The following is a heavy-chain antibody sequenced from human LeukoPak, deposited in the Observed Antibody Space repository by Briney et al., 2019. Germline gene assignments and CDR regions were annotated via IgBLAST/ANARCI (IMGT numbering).Heavy chain of an antibody. J-gene: IGHJ4*02. CDR1: GDSVSSNSAA. V-gene: IGHV6-1*01. CDR3: ARSVDDWGFDY. Sequence: SQTLSLTCAISGDSVSSNSAAWNWIRQPPSRGLEWLGRTYYRSKWYNDYAVSVKSRININPDTSKNQFSLHLNSVTPEDTAVYYCARSVDDWGFDYWGQGTLVTVSS. CDR2: TYYRSKWYN. D-gene: IGHD7-27*01.